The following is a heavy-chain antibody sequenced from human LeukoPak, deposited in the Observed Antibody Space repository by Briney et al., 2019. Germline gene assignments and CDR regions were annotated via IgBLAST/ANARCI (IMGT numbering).Heavy chain of an antibody. V-gene: IGHV1-2*02. CDR1: GYTFTGYY. D-gene: IGHD2-15*01. J-gene: IGHJ1*01. CDR3: ASEFGYCSGGSCYSDPTEYFQH. Sequence: ASVKVSCKASGYTFTGYYMHWVRQAPGQGLEWMGWINPNSGGTNYAQKFQGRVTMTRDTSISTAYMELSRLRSGDTAVYYCASEFGYCSGGSCYSDPTEYFQHWGQGTLVTVSS. CDR2: INPNSGGT.